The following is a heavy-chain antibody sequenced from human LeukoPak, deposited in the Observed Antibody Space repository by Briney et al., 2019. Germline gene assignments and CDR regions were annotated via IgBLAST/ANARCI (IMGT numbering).Heavy chain of an antibody. CDR2: IYYSGST. Sequence: GSLRLSCAASGFTFSDYYMSWIRQAPGKGLEWIGSIYYSGSTYYNPSLKSRVTISVDTSKNQFSLKLISVTAADAAVYYCARRRWGYGSGSYDYWGQGTLVTVSS. J-gene: IGHJ4*02. CDR3: ARRRWGYGSGSYDY. D-gene: IGHD3-10*01. CDR1: GFTFSDYY. V-gene: IGHV4-38-2*01.